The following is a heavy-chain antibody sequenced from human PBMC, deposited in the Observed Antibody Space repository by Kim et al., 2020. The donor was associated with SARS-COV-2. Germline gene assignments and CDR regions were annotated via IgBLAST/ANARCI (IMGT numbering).Heavy chain of an antibody. V-gene: IGHV3-13*01. D-gene: IGHD3-10*01. CDR3: ARTGGYYGSGNAFDI. Sequence: GGSLRLSCAASGFTFSSYDMHWVRQATGKGLEWVSAIGTAGDTYYPGSVKGRFTISRENAKNSLYLQMNSLRAGDTAVYYCARTGGYYGSGNAFDIWGQGTMVTVSS. CDR2: IGTAGDT. CDR1: GFTFSSYD. J-gene: IGHJ3*02.